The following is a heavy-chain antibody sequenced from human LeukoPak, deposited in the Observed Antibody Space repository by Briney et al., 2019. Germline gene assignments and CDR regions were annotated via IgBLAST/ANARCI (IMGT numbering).Heavy chain of an antibody. CDR3: ARVSGDYGSGSYGEDY. Sequence: GGSLRLSCAASGFTFSSYWMSWVRQAPGKGLEWVANIKEDGSEKYYVDSVKGRFTISRDNAKNSLYLQMNSLRAEDTAVYYCARVSGDYGSGSYGEDYWGQGTLVTVSS. D-gene: IGHD3-10*01. CDR2: IKEDGSEK. CDR1: GFTFSSYW. J-gene: IGHJ4*02. V-gene: IGHV3-7*01.